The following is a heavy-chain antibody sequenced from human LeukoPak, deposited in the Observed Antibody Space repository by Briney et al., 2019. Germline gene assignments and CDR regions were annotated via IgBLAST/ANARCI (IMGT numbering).Heavy chain of an antibody. CDR1: GGSISSYY. D-gene: IGHD3-3*01. CDR3: ARGNYDFWSGYYDYYFDY. CDR2: IYYSGGT. J-gene: IGHJ4*02. V-gene: IGHV4-59*01. Sequence: SETLSLTCTVSGGSISSYYWSWIRQPPGKGLEWIGYIYYSGGTNYNPSLKSRVTISVDTSKNQFSLKLSSVTAADTAVYYCARGNYDFWSGYYDYYFDYWGQGTLVTVSS.